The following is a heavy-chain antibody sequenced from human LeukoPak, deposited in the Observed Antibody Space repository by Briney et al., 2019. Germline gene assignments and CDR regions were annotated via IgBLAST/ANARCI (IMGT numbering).Heavy chain of an antibody. CDR3: AKGRGSGSHYYFDY. D-gene: IGHD3-10*01. CDR1: GFTFDDYA. J-gene: IGHJ4*02. CDR2: ISWNSGSI. Sequence: GGSLRLSCAASGFTFDDYAMHWFRQAPGKGLEWVSGISWNSGSIGYADSVKGRFTISRDNAKNSLYLQMNSLRAEDTALYYCAKGRGSGSHYYFDYWGQGTLVTVSS. V-gene: IGHV3-9*01.